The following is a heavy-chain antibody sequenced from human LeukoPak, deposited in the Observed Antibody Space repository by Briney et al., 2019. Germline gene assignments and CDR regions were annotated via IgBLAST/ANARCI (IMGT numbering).Heavy chain of an antibody. Sequence: GGSLRLSCAASGFTFSSYAMTWVRQAPGQGLEWVSALSGSGASTYYADSEKGRFTISRDNSKNTVYLQMNSLRAEDTAVYYCAKVTMIVLGDAFDIWGQGTMVTVSS. CDR2: LSGSGAST. CDR1: GFTFSSYA. CDR3: AKVTMIVLGDAFDI. D-gene: IGHD3-22*01. V-gene: IGHV3-23*01. J-gene: IGHJ3*02.